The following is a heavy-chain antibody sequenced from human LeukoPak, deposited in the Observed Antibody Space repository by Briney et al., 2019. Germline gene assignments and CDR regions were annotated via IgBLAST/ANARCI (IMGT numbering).Heavy chain of an antibody. J-gene: IGHJ6*03. CDR2: IYYSGST. V-gene: IGHV4-59*12. Sequence: SETLSLTCTVSGGSFSSYYWSWIRQPPGKGLEWIGYIYYSGSTDYNPSLKSRVTMSVDASKNQFSLKLSSVTAADTAVYYCARTTEAHSWRTRYYDYYMDVWGKGTTVTVSS. CDR1: GGSFSSYY. D-gene: IGHD6-13*01. CDR3: ARTTEAHSWRTRYYDYYMDV.